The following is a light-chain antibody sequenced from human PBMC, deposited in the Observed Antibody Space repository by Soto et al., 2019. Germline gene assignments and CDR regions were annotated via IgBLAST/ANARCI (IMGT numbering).Light chain of an antibody. CDR2: RTS. Sequence: EIVMTHSPATLSVSPGERATLSCSASQSISSNLAWYQQKPGQAPRLLMFRTSSRATGFPARFSGSGSGTDFTLTISRLEPEDFAVYYCQQYGSSGTFGQGTKVDIK. J-gene: IGKJ1*01. CDR1: QSISSN. V-gene: IGKV3-20*01. CDR3: QQYGSSGT.